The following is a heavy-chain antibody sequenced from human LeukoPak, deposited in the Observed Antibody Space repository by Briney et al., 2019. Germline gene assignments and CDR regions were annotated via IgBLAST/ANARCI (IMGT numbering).Heavy chain of an antibody. V-gene: IGHV3-48*03. CDR2: ISYNGRSI. D-gene: IGHD3-16*01. J-gene: IGHJ4*02. Sequence: GGPLRLSCAASGFMLSVYEVNWVRQAPGKGLECLSYISYNGRSIYYADSVKGRFTISRDNAKNSLYLQMNSLRVEDTAVYYCARDGRWINYYEGNSPVWGQGTLVTVSS. CDR3: ARDGRWINYYEGNSPV. CDR1: GFMLSVYE.